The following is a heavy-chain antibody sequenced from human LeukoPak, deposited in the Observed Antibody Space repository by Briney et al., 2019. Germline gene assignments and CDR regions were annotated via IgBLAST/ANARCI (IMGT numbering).Heavy chain of an antibody. CDR1: GGTFSSYA. V-gene: IGHV1-69*04. CDR2: IIPILGIA. D-gene: IGHD3-22*01. Sequence: ASVKVSCKASGGTFSSYAISWVRQAPGQGLEWMGRIIPILGIANYAQKFQGRVTITADKSTSTAYMELSSLRSEDTAVYYCAGSHPDYYDSSGYFYWGQGTLVTVSS. CDR3: AGSHPDYYDSSGYFY. J-gene: IGHJ4*02.